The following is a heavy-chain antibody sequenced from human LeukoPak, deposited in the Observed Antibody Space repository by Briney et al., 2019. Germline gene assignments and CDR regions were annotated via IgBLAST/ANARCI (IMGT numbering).Heavy chain of an antibody. CDR3: ATKQWLAPPPDS. J-gene: IGHJ4*02. CDR1: GFTFSKHW. D-gene: IGHD6-19*01. Sequence: GGSLRLSCAASGFTFSKHWMLWVRQAPGKGLESVSRINTDGTVTTYADSVKGRFTVSRDNADNTMFLQMNSVRDENTAVYYCATKQWLAPPPDSWGQGTPVTVSS. CDR2: INTDGTVT. V-gene: IGHV3-74*01.